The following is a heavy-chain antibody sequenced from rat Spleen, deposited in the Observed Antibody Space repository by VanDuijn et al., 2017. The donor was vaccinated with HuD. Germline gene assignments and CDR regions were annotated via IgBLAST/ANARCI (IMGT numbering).Heavy chain of an antibody. CDR1: GFTFSHYY. J-gene: IGHJ4*01. V-gene: IGHV5-22*01. Sequence: EVQLVESGGGLVQPGRSMKLSCAASGFTFSHYYMVWVRQAPKKGLEWVASISFEGSSTYYGDSVKGRFTISRDNAKNTLYLQMDSLRSEDTATYYCARPNNYYVMDAWGQGASVTVSS. D-gene: IGHD1-10*01. CDR3: ARPNNYYVMDA. CDR2: ISFEGSST.